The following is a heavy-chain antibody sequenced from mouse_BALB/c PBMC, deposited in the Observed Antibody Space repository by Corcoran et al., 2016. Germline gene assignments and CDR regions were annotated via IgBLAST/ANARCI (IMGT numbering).Heavy chain of an antibody. V-gene: IGHV1S34*01. CDR1: VYSFTGYS. CDR2: ISCYNGAT. J-gene: IGHJ4*01. CDR3: ASYGSSLYAMDY. D-gene: IGHD1-1*01. Sequence: LVKTGASVTISCKASVYSFTGYSMPWVKQSHGKSLEWIGYISCYNGATSYNQKFKGKATFTVDTSSSTAYMQFNSLTSEDSAVYYCASYGSSLYAMDYWGQGTSVTGCS.